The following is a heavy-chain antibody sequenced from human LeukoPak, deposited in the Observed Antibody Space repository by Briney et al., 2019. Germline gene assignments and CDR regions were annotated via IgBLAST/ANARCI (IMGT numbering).Heavy chain of an antibody. CDR3: ARDFESYHYMDV. CDR2: INWNGGST. J-gene: IGHJ6*03. Sequence: TGGSLRLSCAASGFTFDDYGMSWVRQAPGKGLEWVSGINWNGGSTGYADSVKGRFTISRDNAKNSLYLQMNSLRAEDTALYYCARDFESYHYMDVWGKGTTVTVSS. CDR1: GFTFDDYG. D-gene: IGHD3-9*01. V-gene: IGHV3-20*04.